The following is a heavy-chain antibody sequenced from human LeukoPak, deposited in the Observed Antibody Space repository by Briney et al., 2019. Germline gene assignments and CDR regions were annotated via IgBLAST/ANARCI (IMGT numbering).Heavy chain of an antibody. CDR1: GFTFSSYA. J-gene: IGHJ3*02. CDR3: ARHSRSAYTGYENAFDI. V-gene: IGHV4-38-2*01. D-gene: IGHD5-12*01. Sequence: PGGSLRLSCAASGFTFSSYAMNWIRQPPGKGLEWIGNIYNSANTHYNPSLKTRITMSVDTSKNQFSLKLNSVTAADMGIYYCARHSRSAYTGYENAFDIWGQGTMVTVPS. CDR2: IYNSANT.